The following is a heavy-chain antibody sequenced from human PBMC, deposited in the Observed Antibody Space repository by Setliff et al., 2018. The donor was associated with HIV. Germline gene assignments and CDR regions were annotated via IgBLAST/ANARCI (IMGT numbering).Heavy chain of an antibody. CDR1: GGSISSGGYY. CDR2: IYYSGST. CDR3: ARDGFTNWFDP. J-gene: IGHJ5*02. V-gene: IGHV4-31*03. Sequence: NPSETLSLTCTVSGGSISSGGYYWSWIRQHPGKGLEWIGYIYYSGSTYYNPSLKSRVTISVDTSKNQFSLKLSSVTAADTAVYYCARDGFTNWFDPWGQGTLVTVSS.